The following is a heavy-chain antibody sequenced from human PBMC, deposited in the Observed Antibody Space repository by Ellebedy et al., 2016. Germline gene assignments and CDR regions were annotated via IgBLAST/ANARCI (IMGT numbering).Heavy chain of an antibody. CDR2: ISQSGDNT. CDR3: ARGVGSGWFDP. Sequence: GGSLRLSCAASGFTFSSYAMAWVRQAPGKGLEWVSSISQSGDNTFYADSVKGRFTISRDNSKNTLYLQMNSLRAEDTAVYYCARGVGSGWFDPWGQGTLVTVSS. J-gene: IGHJ5*02. V-gene: IGHV3-23*01. CDR1: GFTFSSYA. D-gene: IGHD2-15*01.